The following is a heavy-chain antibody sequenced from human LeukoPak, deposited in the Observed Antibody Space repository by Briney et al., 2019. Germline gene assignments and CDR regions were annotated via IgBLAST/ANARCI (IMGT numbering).Heavy chain of an antibody. J-gene: IGHJ2*01. CDR2: IFPGDSDT. CDR1: GYSFTSYW. D-gene: IGHD3-9*01. Sequence: KVGESLKISCKGSGYSFTSYWIGWVRQMPGKGLEWMGIIFPGDSDTRYNPSFQGQVTISADSSNSTAYLQWSSLKASDTAMYFCARPPSPGAIHFGWYSNWYFDLWGRGTLVTVSS. V-gene: IGHV5-51*01. CDR3: ARPPSPGAIHFGWYSNWYFDL.